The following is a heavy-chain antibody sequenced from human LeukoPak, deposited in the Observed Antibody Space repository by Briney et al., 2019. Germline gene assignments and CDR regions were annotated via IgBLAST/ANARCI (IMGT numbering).Heavy chain of an antibody. CDR2: IYYGGTT. D-gene: IGHD5-12*01. J-gene: IGHJ3*02. CDR1: GGSISSGGYY. Sequence: PSETLSLTCTVSGGSISSGGYYWSWIRQPPGEELEWIGRIYYGGTTYYNPSLKSRVTISVDTSKDQFSLKLSSVTAADTAVYYCARAYSGYEGEVFDIWGQGTMVTVSS. CDR3: ARAYSGYEGEVFDI. V-gene: IGHV4-39*01.